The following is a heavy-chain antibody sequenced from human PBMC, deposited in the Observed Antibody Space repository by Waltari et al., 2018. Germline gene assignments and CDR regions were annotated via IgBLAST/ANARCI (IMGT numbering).Heavy chain of an antibody. J-gene: IGHJ4*02. CDR1: GGSISSSSYY. V-gene: IGHV4-39*01. CDR2: IYYSGIT. D-gene: IGHD6-13*01. Sequence: QLQLQESGPGLVKPSETLSLTCTVSGGSISSSSYYWGWIRQPPGKGLEWIGSIYYSGITYYDPSLKSRVTISVDTSKNQFSLKLSSVTAADTAVYYCARQDSGYSSSWYLNYWGQGTLVTVSS. CDR3: ARQDSGYSSSWYLNY.